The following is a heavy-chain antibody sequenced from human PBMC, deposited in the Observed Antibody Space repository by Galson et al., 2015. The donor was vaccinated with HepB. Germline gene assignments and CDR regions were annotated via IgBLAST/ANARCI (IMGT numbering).Heavy chain of an antibody. CDR3: ARSPGRHSFYDY. D-gene: IGHD1-14*01. J-gene: IGHJ4*02. Sequence: ISPTGGSTTYEQKFQDRVTITSDTSTSTVYMGLSNLTSEDTAVYFCARSPGRHSFYDYWGQGALVTVSS. CDR2: ISPTGGST. V-gene: IGHV1-46*01.